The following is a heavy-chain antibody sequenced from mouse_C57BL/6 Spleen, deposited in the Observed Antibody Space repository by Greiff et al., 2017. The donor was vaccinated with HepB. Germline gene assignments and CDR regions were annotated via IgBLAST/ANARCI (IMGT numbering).Heavy chain of an antibody. V-gene: IGHV5-17*01. CDR1: GFTFSDYG. J-gene: IGHJ4*01. CDR3: ARDYGTPYYAIDY. CDR2: ISSGSGTI. D-gene: IGHD1-1*01. Sequence: EVMLVESGGGLVKPGGSLKLSCAASGFTFSDYGMHWVRQAPEKGLEWVAYISSGSGTIYYADTVKGRFTISRDNAKNTQFLQMTSLRSEDTAMYYCARDYGTPYYAIDYWGQGTSVTVSS.